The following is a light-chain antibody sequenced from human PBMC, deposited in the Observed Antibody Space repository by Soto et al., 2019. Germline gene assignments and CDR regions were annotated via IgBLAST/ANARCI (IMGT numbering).Light chain of an antibody. CDR1: QSVSGW. J-gene: IGKJ1*01. CDR3: QQYKSYPWT. V-gene: IGKV1-5*01. CDR2: DAS. Sequence: DIQMTQSHSTLSASVGDRVTISCRASQSVSGWLAWYQQKPGKAPKLLMYDASSLESGVPSRFSGSGSGTEFTLTISSLQPDDFATYYCQQYKSYPWTFGQGTKVDIK.